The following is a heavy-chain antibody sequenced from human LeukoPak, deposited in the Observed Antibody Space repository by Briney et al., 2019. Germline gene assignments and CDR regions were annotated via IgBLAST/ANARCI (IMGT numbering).Heavy chain of an antibody. CDR1: GFTFSSYE. CDR2: ISSSGSTI. CDR3: AREYRQWLVRYYYGMDV. V-gene: IGHV3-48*03. Sequence: PGGSLRLSCAASGFTFSSYEMNWVRQAPGKGLEGVSDISSSGSTIYYADSVKGRFTISRDNAKNSLYLQMNSLRAEDTAVYYCAREYRQWLVRYYYGMDVWGKGTTVTVSS. D-gene: IGHD6-19*01. J-gene: IGHJ6*04.